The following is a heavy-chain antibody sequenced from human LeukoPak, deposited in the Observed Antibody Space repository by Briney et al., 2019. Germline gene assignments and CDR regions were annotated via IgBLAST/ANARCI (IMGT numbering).Heavy chain of an antibody. D-gene: IGHD3-22*01. J-gene: IGHJ3*02. CDR1: GGSLSSSSYY. V-gene: IGHV4-39*01. CDR2: IYYSGST. CDR3: ASPITYYYDSSGYNDAFDI. Sequence: SETLSLTCTVSGGSLSSSSYYWGWIRQPPGKGLEWIGSIYYSGSTYYNPSLKSRVTISVDTSKNQFSLKLSSVTAADTAVYYCASPITYYYDSSGYNDAFDIWGQGTMVTVSS.